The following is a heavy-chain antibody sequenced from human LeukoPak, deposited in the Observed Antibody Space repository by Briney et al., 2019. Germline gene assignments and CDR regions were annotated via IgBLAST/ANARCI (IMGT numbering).Heavy chain of an antibody. D-gene: IGHD1-26*01. CDR2: ISSSSSYI. Sequence: GGSLRLSCAASGFTFSSYSMNWVRQAPGKGLEWVSSISSSSSYIYYADSVKGRFTISRDNAKNTLYLQMNSLRVEDTAVYYCTREALGYWFDPWGQGILVTVSS. CDR3: TREALGYWFDP. J-gene: IGHJ5*02. CDR1: GFTFSSYS. V-gene: IGHV3-21*01.